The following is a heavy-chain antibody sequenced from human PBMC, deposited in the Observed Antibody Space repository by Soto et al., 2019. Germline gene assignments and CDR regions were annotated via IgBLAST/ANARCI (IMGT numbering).Heavy chain of an antibody. CDR1: GFTFSSYS. CDR3: ARPGHYYYYYMDV. CDR2: ISSSSSYI. J-gene: IGHJ6*03. Sequence: EVQLVESGGGLVKPGGSLRLSCAASGFTFSSYSMNWVRQAPGKGLEWVSSISSSSSYIYYADSVKGRFTISRDNAKNSLYLQMNSLRAGDTAVYYCARPGHYYYYYMDVWGKGTTVTVSS. V-gene: IGHV3-21*01.